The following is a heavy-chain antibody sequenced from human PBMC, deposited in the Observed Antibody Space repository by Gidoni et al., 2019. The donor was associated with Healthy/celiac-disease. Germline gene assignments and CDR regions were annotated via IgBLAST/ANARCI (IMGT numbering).Heavy chain of an antibody. J-gene: IGHJ4*02. CDR2: IKSKTDGGTT. CDR3: TSTCSYCGGDC. D-gene: IGHD2-21*01. Sequence: EVQLVESGGGLVKPGGSLRLSCAASGFTFSNAWLSWVRQAPGKGLEWVGRIKSKTDGGTTDYAAPVKCRFTISRDDSKNTLYLQMNSLKTEDTAVYYCTSTCSYCGGDCWGQGTLVTVSS. V-gene: IGHV3-15*01. CDR1: GFTFSNAW.